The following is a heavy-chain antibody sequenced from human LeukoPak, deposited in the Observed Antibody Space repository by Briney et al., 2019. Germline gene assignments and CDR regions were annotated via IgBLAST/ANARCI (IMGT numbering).Heavy chain of an antibody. CDR3: AKESRVRGVSIRESHYHYYYGMDV. D-gene: IGHD3-10*01. J-gene: IGHJ6*02. CDR2: IYATGDT. Sequence: PSQTLSLTCSVSGGSINNFYGTWIRQPAGKGLEWIGRIYATGDTNYNPSLKSRLTLSIDTSKNQFSLKLNSVTAADTALYFCAKESRVRGVSIRESHYHYYYGMDVWGRGTTVTVSS. CDR1: GGSINNFY. V-gene: IGHV4-4*07.